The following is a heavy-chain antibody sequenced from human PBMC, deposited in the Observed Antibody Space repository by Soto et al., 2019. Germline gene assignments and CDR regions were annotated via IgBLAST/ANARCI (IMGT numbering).Heavy chain of an antibody. CDR2: ISATGGST. CDR3: AKDRLAGNFDY. J-gene: IGHJ4*01. V-gene: IGHV3-23*01. CDR1: GFTFNNYA. Sequence: GGSLRLSCAASGFTFNNYAMNWVRQAPGKGLGWVATISATGGSTYYADSVKGRFTISRDNSKNTLYLQMNGLRVEDTAVYYCAKDRLAGNFDYWGQGTQVTVSS.